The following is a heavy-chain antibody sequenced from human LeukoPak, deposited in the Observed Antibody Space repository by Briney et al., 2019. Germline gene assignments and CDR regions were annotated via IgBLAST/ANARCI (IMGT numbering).Heavy chain of an antibody. CDR2: IYYSGST. V-gene: IGHV4-30-4*01. CDR1: GGSISSGDYY. D-gene: IGHD2-8*02. Sequence: SETLSLTCTVSGGSISSGDYYWSWIRQPPGKGLEWIVYIYYSGSTYYNPSLKSRVTISVDTSKNQLSLKLSFVTAADTAVYYCTRVAVVWPGQVKWFDPWGQGTLVTVSS. J-gene: IGHJ5*02. CDR3: TRVAVVWPGQVKWFDP.